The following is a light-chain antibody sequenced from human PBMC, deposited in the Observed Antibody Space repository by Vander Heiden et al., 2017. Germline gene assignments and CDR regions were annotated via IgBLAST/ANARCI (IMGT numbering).Light chain of an antibody. V-gene: IGLV3-1*01. J-gene: IGLJ3*02. CDR1: RLGDKY. CDR2: QDN. CDR3: QAWDNNIMM. Sequence: SYELTQPPSVSVSPGQTARITCSGDRLGDKYACWYQQKPGQSPVLVIYQDNRRPSGIPERFPGSTSANTATLTISGTQPMDEADYYCQAWDNNIMMFGGGTKLTVL.